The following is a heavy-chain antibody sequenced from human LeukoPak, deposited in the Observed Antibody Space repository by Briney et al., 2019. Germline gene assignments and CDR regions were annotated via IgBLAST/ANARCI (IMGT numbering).Heavy chain of an antibody. V-gene: IGHV4-38-2*02. CDR2: IYHSGST. CDR3: SKVDYYYYYMDV. Sequence: SETLSLTCTVSGYSISSGYYWGWIRQPPGKGLEWIGSIYHSGSTYYNPSLKSRVTISVDTSKNQFSLKLSSVTAADTAVYYCSKVDYYYYYMDVWGTGTTVTVSS. J-gene: IGHJ6*03. CDR1: GYSISSGYY.